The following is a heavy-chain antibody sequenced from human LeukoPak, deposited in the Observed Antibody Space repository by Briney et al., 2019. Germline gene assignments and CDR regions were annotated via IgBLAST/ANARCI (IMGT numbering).Heavy chain of an antibody. CDR1: GFTFSSYA. J-gene: IGHJ6*02. V-gene: IGHV3-30-3*01. CDR3: ARVDAGSYYYYGMDV. CDR2: ISYDGSNK. D-gene: IGHD2-8*01. Sequence: GRSLRLSCAAAGFTFSSYAMHWVRQAPGKGLEWVAVISYDGSNKYYADSVKGRFTISRDNPKNTLYLQMNSLRAEDTAVYYCARVDAGSYYYYGMDVWGQGTTVTVSS.